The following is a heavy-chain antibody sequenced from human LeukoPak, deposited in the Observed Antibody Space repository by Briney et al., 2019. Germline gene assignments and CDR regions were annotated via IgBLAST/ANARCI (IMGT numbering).Heavy chain of an antibody. Sequence: SETLSLTCAVSGGSISSHYWSWLRQPPGEGLEWIAYIHYTGRTNYNPSLKGRVTISVDTSNSQFSLNLNSVTAADTAVYYCVRDLRYNDYRHYYFDYWGQGTLVTVSS. CDR3: VRDLRYNDYRHYYFDY. J-gene: IGHJ4*02. CDR1: GGSISSHY. CDR2: IHYTGRT. D-gene: IGHD4-11*01. V-gene: IGHV4-59*11.